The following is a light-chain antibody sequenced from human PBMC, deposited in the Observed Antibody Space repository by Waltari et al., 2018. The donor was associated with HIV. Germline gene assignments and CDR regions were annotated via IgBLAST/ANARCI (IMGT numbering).Light chain of an antibody. Sequence: QSALTQPPSASGSPGQSVTISCTGTSSDVGGYNYVSWYQQYPGKAPKLMIYEVSKRPSGVPDRFSGSKSGNTASLTVSGLQAEDEADYYCSSYAGSNHVVFGGVTKLTVL. V-gene: IGLV2-8*01. CDR3: SSYAGSNHVV. CDR1: SSDVGGYNY. J-gene: IGLJ2*01. CDR2: EVS.